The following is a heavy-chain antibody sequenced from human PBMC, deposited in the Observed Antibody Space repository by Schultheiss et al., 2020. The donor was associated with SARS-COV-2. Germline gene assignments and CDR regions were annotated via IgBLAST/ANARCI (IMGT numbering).Heavy chain of an antibody. CDR3: ARDARIRAMDV. D-gene: IGHD3-3*02. CDR2: ISWNSGSI. Sequence: GGSLRLSCAASGFTFSSYSMNWVRQAPGKGLEWVSGISWNSGSIGYADSVKGRFTISRDNSKNTLYLQMNSLRAEDTAVYYCARDARIRAMDVWGKGTTVTVSS. V-gene: IGHV3-48*01. J-gene: IGHJ6*03. CDR1: GFTFSSYS.